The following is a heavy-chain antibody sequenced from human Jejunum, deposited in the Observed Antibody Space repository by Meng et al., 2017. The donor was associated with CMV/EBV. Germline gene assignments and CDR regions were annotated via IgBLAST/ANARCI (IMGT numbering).Heavy chain of an antibody. J-gene: IGHJ4*02. CDR1: GYTFTGYY. Sequence: GYTFTGYYMHWVRQAPGQGLEWMGWINPNTGDTNYAQKFQGRVTMTRDMSINTVYMELTRLRSDDTAVYYCAKDGGSYLDYYFDYWGQGTLVTVSS. V-gene: IGHV1-2*02. CDR3: AKDGGSYLDYYFDY. CDR2: INPNTGDT. D-gene: IGHD1-26*01.